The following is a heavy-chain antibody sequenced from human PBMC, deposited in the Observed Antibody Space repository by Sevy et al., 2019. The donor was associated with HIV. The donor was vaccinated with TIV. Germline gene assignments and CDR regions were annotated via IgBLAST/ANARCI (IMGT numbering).Heavy chain of an antibody. D-gene: IGHD6-19*01. Sequence: SETLSLTCTVSGGSISSYYWSWIRQPPGKGLEWIGYLYYSGSTNYNPSVKRRVTISVDTSKNQFSLKLRSVTAADTAVYYCARGMRAVAGTNWFDPWGQGTLVTVSS. V-gene: IGHV4-59*01. CDR2: LYYSGST. CDR3: ARGMRAVAGTNWFDP. J-gene: IGHJ5*02. CDR1: GGSISSYY.